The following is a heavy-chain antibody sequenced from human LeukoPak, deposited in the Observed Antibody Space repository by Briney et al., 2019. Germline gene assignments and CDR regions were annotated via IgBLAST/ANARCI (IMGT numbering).Heavy chain of an antibody. V-gene: IGHV4-4*07. J-gene: IGHJ4*02. Sequence: HPSQTLSLTCTVSGDSISNYYWSWIRQPAGKGLEWIGRIYSSGSTNYNPSLKSRVTMSVDTSKNQFSLKLSSVIAADTAVYYCARVSLVRGAPDYYFDYWGQGTLVTVSS. CDR1: GDSISNYY. D-gene: IGHD3-10*01. CDR3: ARVSLVRGAPDYYFDY. CDR2: IYSSGST.